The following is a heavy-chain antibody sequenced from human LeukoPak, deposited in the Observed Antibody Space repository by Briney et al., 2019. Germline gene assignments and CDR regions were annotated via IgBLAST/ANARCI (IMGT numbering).Heavy chain of an antibody. Sequence: GGSLRLSCAASGFTFSSYSMNWVRQAPGKGLEWDSSISSSSSYIYYADSVKGRFTISRDNAKNSLYLQMNSLRAEDTAVYYCARASRGAYYFDYWGQGTLVTVSS. V-gene: IGHV3-21*01. J-gene: IGHJ4*02. CDR3: ARASRGAYYFDY. CDR2: ISSSSSYI. D-gene: IGHD3-10*01. CDR1: GFTFSSYS.